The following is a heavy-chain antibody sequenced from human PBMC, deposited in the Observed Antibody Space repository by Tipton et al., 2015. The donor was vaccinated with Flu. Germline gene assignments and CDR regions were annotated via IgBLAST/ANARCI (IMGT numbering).Heavy chain of an antibody. CDR2: MNPNSGNT. J-gene: IGHJ5*02. D-gene: IGHD6-13*01. V-gene: IGHV1-8*01. Sequence: QLVQSGAEVKKPGASVKVSCKASGYTFTSYDINWVRQATGQGLEWMGWMNPNSGNTGYTQKFQGRVTMTRNTSISTAYMELSSLRSEDTAVYYCAGVSKGIAAARLYNWFDPWGQGTLVTVSS. CDR3: AGVSKGIAAARLYNWFDP. CDR1: GYTFTSYD.